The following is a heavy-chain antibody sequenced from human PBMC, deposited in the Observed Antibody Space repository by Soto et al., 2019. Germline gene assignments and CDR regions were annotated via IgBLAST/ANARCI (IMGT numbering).Heavy chain of an antibody. CDR2: INPHGGST. CDR3: ARSSGGNFGIIIEATNWIAP. CDR1: RDTFTSYY. V-gene: IGHV1-46*01. Sequence: ASVKVSCKAPRDTFTSYYINWVRQAPGQGLEWMGVINPHGGSTAYAQKFKGRVTLTRDTSASTVYMEVSSLTSEDTAMYYCARSSGGNFGIIIEATNWIAPWGQGTLVTVSS. D-gene: IGHD5-12*01. J-gene: IGHJ5*02.